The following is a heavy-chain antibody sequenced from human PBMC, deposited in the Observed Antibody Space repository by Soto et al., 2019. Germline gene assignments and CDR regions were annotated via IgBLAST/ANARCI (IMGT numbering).Heavy chain of an antibody. J-gene: IGHJ6*02. V-gene: IGHV1-24*01. Sequence: ASVKVSCKASGYTSINYGMHWVRQTTGKRLEWMGCFDPEDGETNYAQKFQGRVTMTEDTSTDTAYMELSSLRSEDTAVYYCATGPRGGTTNGMDVWGQGTTVTVSS. CDR2: FDPEDGET. CDR1: GYTSINYG. CDR3: ATGPRGGTTNGMDV. D-gene: IGHD2-15*01.